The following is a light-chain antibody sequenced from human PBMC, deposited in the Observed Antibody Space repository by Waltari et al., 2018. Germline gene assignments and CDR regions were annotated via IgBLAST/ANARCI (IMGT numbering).Light chain of an antibody. CDR3: QQYGSSPYT. J-gene: IGKJ2*01. CDR2: GAS. CDR1: QSVSSSY. V-gene: IGKV3-20*01. Sequence: EIVLTQSPGTLSLSPGERATVTCRASQSVSSSYLACYQQKPGQAPRLLIYGASSRATGIPDRFSGSGSGTDFTLTISRLEPEDFAVYYCQQYGSSPYTFGQGTKLEI.